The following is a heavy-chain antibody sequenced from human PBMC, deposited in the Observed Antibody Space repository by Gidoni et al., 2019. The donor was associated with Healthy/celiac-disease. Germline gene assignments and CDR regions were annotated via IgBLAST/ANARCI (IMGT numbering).Heavy chain of an antibody. J-gene: IGHJ3*02. V-gene: IGHV1-18*01. CDR2: ISAYDATT. D-gene: IGHD3-22*01. CDR1: GYSFNSYG. Sequence: QVQLVQSGAAVKKAGASVKACCKAYGYSFNSYGISWWRRAPGQGLEGRGWISAYDATTTCAQKHQGRLTMTTDTSTSTAYMELRSLRSDDTAVYYCASLAGYDSSGRYAFDIWGQGTMVTVSS. CDR3: ASLAGYDSSGRYAFDI.